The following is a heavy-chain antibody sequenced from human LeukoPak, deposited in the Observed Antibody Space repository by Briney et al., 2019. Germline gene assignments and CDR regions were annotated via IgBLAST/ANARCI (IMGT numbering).Heavy chain of an antibody. Sequence: GGSLRLSCAASRFTVSSNFMSWVRQAPGKGLEWVSVIHSGGSTYHADSVKGRFTISRDNSKNTLYLQMNGLRAEDTAVYYCATHRGTYWDYWGQGTLVTVSS. CDR1: RFTVSSNF. V-gene: IGHV3-66*01. J-gene: IGHJ4*02. CDR2: IHSGGST. CDR3: ATHRGTYWDY. D-gene: IGHD1-26*01.